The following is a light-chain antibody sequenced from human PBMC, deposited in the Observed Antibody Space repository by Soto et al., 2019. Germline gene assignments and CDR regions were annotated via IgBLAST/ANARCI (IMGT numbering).Light chain of an antibody. Sequence: DIQMTQSPSSLSASVGDRVTITCQASQDISNYLNWYQQKPGKAPKLLIYDASRLQSGVPSRFSGSGGGTDFTLSISSVQPEDFATYYCQQSYSTTRTFGQGTKVDIK. J-gene: IGKJ1*01. CDR2: DAS. CDR3: QQSYSTTRT. CDR1: QDISNY. V-gene: IGKV1-39*01.